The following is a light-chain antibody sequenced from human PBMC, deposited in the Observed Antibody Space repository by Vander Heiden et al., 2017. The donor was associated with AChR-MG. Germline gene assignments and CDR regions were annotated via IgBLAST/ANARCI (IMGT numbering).Light chain of an antibody. CDR1: KVGYKY. CDR3: PAWNSSTVV. Sequence: SYELTQPPSVSVSLGQTASITCPGDKVGYKYACWYQQKPGQSPGLGTYQDSKRPSGIPECFSGSNSAKTAILTISGTQAVDEADYYCPAWNSSTVVFGGGTKLTVL. V-gene: IGLV3-1*01. J-gene: IGLJ2*01. CDR2: QDS.